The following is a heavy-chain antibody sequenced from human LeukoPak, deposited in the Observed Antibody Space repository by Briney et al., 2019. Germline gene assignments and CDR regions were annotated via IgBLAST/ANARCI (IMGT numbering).Heavy chain of an antibody. CDR1: GGSISSSSYS. Sequence: KTSETLSLTCTVSGGSISSSSYSWGWIRQPPGKGLEWIGSVYYSGSTYYNPSLKSRVTISVDTSKNQFSLKLSSVTAADTAVYYCARGNYVWGSYRWGYYFDYWGQGTLVTVSS. CDR2: VYYSGST. D-gene: IGHD3-16*02. J-gene: IGHJ4*02. V-gene: IGHV4-39*07. CDR3: ARGNYVWGSYRWGYYFDY.